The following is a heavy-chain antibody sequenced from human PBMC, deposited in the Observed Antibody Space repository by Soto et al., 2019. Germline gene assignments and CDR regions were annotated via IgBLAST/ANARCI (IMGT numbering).Heavy chain of an antibody. J-gene: IGHJ4*02. Sequence: QVHLQQWGGGLSKPSETLSLTCAVYVGSFSGHYWSWIRQPPGKGLEWIGEINHSGSTNYNPSLKSRVTISVATSKTQFSLKLSSVTAADTAVYYCARVVGSSGDYFDYWGQGTLVTVSS. CDR3: ARVVGSSGDYFDY. CDR1: VGSFSGHY. CDR2: INHSGST. D-gene: IGHD3-10*01. V-gene: IGHV4-34*01.